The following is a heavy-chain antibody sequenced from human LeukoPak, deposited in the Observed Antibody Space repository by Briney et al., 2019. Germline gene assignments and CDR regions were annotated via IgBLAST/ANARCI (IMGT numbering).Heavy chain of an antibody. D-gene: IGHD1-26*01. J-gene: IGHJ4*02. V-gene: IGHV3-30*03. Sequence: SGESLRLSCAASGFTFNNYGMHWVRQAPGKGLEWVAVISYDGRNKHYPDSVKGRFTISRDNSKNTLYLEMNNLKAEDTAIYYCATRSVVGRGGQGTLVIVSS. CDR2: ISYDGRNK. CDR1: GFTFNNYG. CDR3: ATRSVVGR.